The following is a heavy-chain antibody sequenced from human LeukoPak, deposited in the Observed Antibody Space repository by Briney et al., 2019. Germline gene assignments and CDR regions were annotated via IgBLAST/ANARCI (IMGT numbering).Heavy chain of an antibody. CDR3: ARDLSSNRLDY. CDR2: ISSSGSTI. CDR1: GFTFSSYE. D-gene: IGHD1-14*01. Sequence: GGSLRLSCAASGFTFSSYEMNWVRQAPGKGLEWVSYISSSGSTIYYADSVKGRFTISRDNAKNSLYLQMNSLRAEDTAVYYCARDLSSNRLDYWGQGTLVTVSS. J-gene: IGHJ4*02. V-gene: IGHV3-48*03.